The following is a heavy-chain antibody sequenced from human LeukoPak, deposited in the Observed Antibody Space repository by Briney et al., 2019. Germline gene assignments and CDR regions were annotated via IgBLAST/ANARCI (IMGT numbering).Heavy chain of an antibody. V-gene: IGHV1-2*02. D-gene: IGHD3-22*01. Sequence: ASVKVSCKASGYTFTGYYMHWVRQAPGQGLEWMGWINPNSGGSNYAQKFQGRVTMTSDTSINTAYMELSRLRSEDTAMYYCARTYYYDSSGYPVQVSDAFDIWGQGTMVTVSS. CDR2: INPNSGGS. CDR1: GYTFTGYY. CDR3: ARTYYYDSSGYPVQVSDAFDI. J-gene: IGHJ3*02.